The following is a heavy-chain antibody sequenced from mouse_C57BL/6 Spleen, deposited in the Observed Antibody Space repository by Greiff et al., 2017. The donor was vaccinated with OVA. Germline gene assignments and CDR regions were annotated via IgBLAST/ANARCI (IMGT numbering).Heavy chain of an antibody. CDR3: AREGGLRQGGSFDY. CDR1: GYTFTSYW. Sequence: QVQLKQPGAELVRPGTSVKLSCKASGYTFTSYWMHWVKQRPGQGLEWIGVIDPSDSYTNYNQKFKGKATLTVDTSSSTAYMQLSSLTSEDSAVYYCAREGGLRQGGSFDYWGQGTTLTVSS. J-gene: IGHJ2*01. D-gene: IGHD2-4*01. V-gene: IGHV1-59*01. CDR2: IDPSDSYT.